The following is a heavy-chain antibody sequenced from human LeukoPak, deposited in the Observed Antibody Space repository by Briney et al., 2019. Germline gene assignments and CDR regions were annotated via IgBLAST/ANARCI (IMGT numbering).Heavy chain of an antibody. CDR1: GYTFTGYN. CDR2: INPNSGGT. D-gene: IGHD3-22*01. Sequence: ASVKVSCEASGYTFTGYNMHWVRQAPGQGLEWMGWINPNSGGTKYAQKFQGRVTMTRDTSISTAHMELGRLSSDDTAVYYCAREEEIVLVTGFDYWGQGTLVTVSS. V-gene: IGHV1-2*02. CDR3: AREEEIVLVTGFDY. J-gene: IGHJ4*02.